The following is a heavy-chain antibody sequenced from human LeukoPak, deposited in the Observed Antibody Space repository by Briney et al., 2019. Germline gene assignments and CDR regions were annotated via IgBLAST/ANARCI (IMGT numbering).Heavy chain of an antibody. CDR1: GYSISGSSYY. CDR3: ARNRGGIFDY. D-gene: IGHD3-10*01. Sequence: SETLSLTCTVSGYSISGSSYYWGWIRQPPGKGLEWIGSIYYSGSTYYNPSLKSRVTISVDTSKNQFSLKLSSVTAADTAVYYCARNRGGIFDYWGQGTLVTVSS. CDR2: IYYSGST. V-gene: IGHV4-39*01. J-gene: IGHJ4*02.